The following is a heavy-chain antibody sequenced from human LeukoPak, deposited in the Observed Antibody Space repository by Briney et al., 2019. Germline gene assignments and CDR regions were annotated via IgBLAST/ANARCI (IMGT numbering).Heavy chain of an antibody. CDR2: INPNSGGT. D-gene: IGHD2-2*02. Sequence: GPPVKVSCKASGYTFTGYYMHWVRQAPGQGLEWMGWINPNSGGTNYAQKFQGRVTMTRDTSISTAYMELSRLRSDDTAVYYCARVHTRSDAFDIWGQGTMVTVSS. V-gene: IGHV1-2*02. J-gene: IGHJ3*02. CDR3: ARVHTRSDAFDI. CDR1: GYTFTGYY.